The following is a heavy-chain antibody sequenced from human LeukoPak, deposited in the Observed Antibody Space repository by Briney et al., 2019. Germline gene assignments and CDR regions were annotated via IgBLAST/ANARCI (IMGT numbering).Heavy chain of an antibody. V-gene: IGHV3-64D*06. CDR1: GFTFSSYA. J-gene: IGHJ4*02. Sequence: PGGSLRLSCSASGFTFSSYAMHWVRQAPGMGLEYVSSLSTNGGSTYYADSVKGRFTISRDNSKNTLYLQMSSLRVEDTAVYYCVKLPGGVVPAAAYYFDYWGQGTLVTVSS. CDR3: VKLPGGVVPAAAYYFDY. CDR2: LSTNGGST. D-gene: IGHD2-2*01.